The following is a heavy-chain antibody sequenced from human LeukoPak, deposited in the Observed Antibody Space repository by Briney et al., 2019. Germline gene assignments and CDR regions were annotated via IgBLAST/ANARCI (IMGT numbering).Heavy chain of an antibody. CDR2: IKQDGNEK. J-gene: IGHJ4*02. CDR3: ARDTLGEGEDANYAVYYFNY. V-gene: IGHV3-7*01. D-gene: IGHD4/OR15-4a*01. Sequence: GGSLRLSCAASGFTFRTYWMSWVRQAPGKGLEWVANIKQDGNEKYYVDSVKGRFTISRDNAKNSLDLQMNSLRAEDTAVYYCARDTLGEGEDANYAVYYFNYWGQGTPVTVSS. CDR1: GFTFRTYW.